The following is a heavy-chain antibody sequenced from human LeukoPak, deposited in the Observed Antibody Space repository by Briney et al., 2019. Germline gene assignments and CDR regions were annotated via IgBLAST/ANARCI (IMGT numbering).Heavy chain of an antibody. CDR2: IKSKTDGGTT. D-gene: IGHD6-19*01. CDR3: ARGGSSGGPTEDY. CDR1: GFTFSNAW. V-gene: IGHV3-15*01. J-gene: IGHJ4*02. Sequence: PGGSLRLSCAASGFTFSNAWMSWVRQAPGKGLEWVGRIKSKTDGGTTDYAAPVKGRFTISRDNAKNSLYLQMNSLRAEDTAVYYCARGGSSGGPTEDYWGQGTLVTVSS.